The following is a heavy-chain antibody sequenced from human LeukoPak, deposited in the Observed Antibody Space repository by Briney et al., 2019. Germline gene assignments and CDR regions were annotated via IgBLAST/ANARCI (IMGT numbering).Heavy chain of an antibody. V-gene: IGHV4-39*01. Sequence: SETLSLTCTVSGGSISSSSYYWGWIRQPPGKGLEWIGSIYYSGSTYYNPSLKSRVTISVDTSKNQFSLKLSSVTAADTAVYYCANLDSYYYDSSGSYWGQGTLVTVSS. CDR3: ANLDSYYYDSSGSY. CDR2: IYYSGST. CDR1: GGSISSSSYY. D-gene: IGHD3-22*01. J-gene: IGHJ4*02.